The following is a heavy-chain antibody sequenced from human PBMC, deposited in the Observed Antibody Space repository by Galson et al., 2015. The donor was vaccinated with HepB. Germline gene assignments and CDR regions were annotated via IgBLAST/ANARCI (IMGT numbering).Heavy chain of an antibody. CDR3: ARDQRAYYDFWSGLLGVPSDY. J-gene: IGHJ4*02. CDR2: IWYDGSNK. D-gene: IGHD3-3*01. CDR1: GFTFSSYG. Sequence: SLRLSCAASGFTFSSYGMHWVRQAPGKGLEWVAVIWYDGSNKYYADSVKGRFTISRDNSKNTLYLQMNSLRAEDTAVYYCARDQRAYYDFWSGLLGVPSDYWGQGTLVTVSS. V-gene: IGHV3-33*01.